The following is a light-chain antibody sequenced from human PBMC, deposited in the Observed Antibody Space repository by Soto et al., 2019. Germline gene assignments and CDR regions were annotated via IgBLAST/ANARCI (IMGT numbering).Light chain of an antibody. CDR2: DAS. V-gene: IGKV3-11*01. CDR1: LNVNSY. Sequence: VFTQSPATLSLSPGERATLSCRASLNVNSYLAWYQQKPGQAPRLLIYDASNRAAGIPARFSGSWSGTDFTLTISSLETEDFAIYYCQQRQYWPPITVGLGKRREIK. J-gene: IGKJ5*01. CDR3: QQRQYWPPIT.